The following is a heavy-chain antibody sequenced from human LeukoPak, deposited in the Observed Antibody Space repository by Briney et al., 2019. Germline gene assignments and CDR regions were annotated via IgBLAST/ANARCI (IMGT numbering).Heavy chain of an antibody. CDR3: AKVMNMIVVASIDS. Sequence: PGGSLRLSCAASGFTFSSYGMSWVRQAPGEGLEWVSAIGGTGYSTYYADSVKGRFSISRDNSKNTLYLHMDSLRAEDTAVYYCAKVMNMIVVASIDSWGQGILVTVSS. V-gene: IGHV3-23*01. D-gene: IGHD3-22*01. J-gene: IGHJ4*02. CDR2: IGGTGYST. CDR1: GFTFSSYG.